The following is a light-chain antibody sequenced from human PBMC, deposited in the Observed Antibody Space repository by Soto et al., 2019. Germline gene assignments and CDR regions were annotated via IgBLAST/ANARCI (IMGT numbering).Light chain of an antibody. CDR3: SSYTTSSTRV. J-gene: IGLJ2*01. CDR1: SSDVGGYDY. V-gene: IGLV2-14*01. CDR2: DVN. Sequence: QSALTQPASVSGSPGQSITISCTGTSSDVGGYDYVSWFQQHPGKAPKLMIYDVNYRTSGVSNRFSGSKSGNTASLTISGLQAEDEADYYCSSYTTSSTRVFGGGTQLTVL.